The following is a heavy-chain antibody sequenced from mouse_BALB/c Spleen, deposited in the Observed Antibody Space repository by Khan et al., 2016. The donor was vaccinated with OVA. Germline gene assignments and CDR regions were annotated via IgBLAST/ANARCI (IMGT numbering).Heavy chain of an antibody. Sequence: VQLKESGPGLVAPSQSLSITCTISGFSLTNYGIHWVRQPPGKGLEWLVVIWSDGGTTYNSALKSRLTTCKDNSTSHVFLKMNRIQTDDTDTYFCARQTYYQYNNMEDWGQGTSVTVSS. CDR1: GFSLTNYG. V-gene: IGHV2-6-1*01. J-gene: IGHJ4*01. CDR2: IWSDGGT. CDR3: ARQTYYQYNNMED. D-gene: IGHD1-1*02.